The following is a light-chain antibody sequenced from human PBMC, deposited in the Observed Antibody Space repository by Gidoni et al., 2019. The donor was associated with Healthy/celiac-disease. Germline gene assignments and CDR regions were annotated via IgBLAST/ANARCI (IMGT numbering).Light chain of an antibody. CDR3: QQYGNT. V-gene: IGKV3-20*01. J-gene: IGKJ4*01. CDR2: GAS. CDR1: QSVSSSY. Sequence: ESVLTQSPVTLSFSPGERATLSYRASQSVSSSYFAWYQQKPGQAPRLLLYGASSRATGIPDRFSGSGSGTDFTLTISRLEPEDFAVYYCQQYGNTFGGGTKVEIK.